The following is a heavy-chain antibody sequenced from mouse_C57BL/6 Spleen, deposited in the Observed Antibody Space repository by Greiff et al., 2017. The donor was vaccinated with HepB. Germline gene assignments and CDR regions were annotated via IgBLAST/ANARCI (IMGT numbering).Heavy chain of an antibody. CDR3: AKNWDWFAC. Sequence: DVMLVESGGGLVKPGGSLKLSCAASGFTFSDYGMHWVRQAPEKGLEWVAYISSGSSTIYYADTVKGRFTISRDNAKNTLFLQMTSLRSEDTAMYYCAKNWDWFACWGQGTLVTVSA. V-gene: IGHV5-17*01. D-gene: IGHD4-1*01. J-gene: IGHJ3*01. CDR1: GFTFSDYG. CDR2: ISSGSSTI.